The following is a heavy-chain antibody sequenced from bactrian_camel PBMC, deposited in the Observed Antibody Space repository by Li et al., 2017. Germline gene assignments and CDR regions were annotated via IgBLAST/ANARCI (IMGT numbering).Heavy chain of an antibody. Sequence: VQLVESGGGSVQVGGSLRVSCAASGATWNIYSMGWFRQVPGKEREVVASITRNGHTCTADSVKGRFTISQDNAKNTVYLQMNNLQPEDTAMYYCAEGRGSRGEHCYSLNYWGQGTQVTVS. D-gene: IGHD6*01. V-gene: IGHV3S53*01. CDR3: AEGRGSRGEHCYSLNY. CDR1: GATWNIYS. CDR2: ITRNGHT. J-gene: IGHJ4*01.